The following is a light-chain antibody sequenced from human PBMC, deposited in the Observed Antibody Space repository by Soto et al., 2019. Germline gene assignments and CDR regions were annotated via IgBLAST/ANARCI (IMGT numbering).Light chain of an antibody. CDR3: TSYTSSSTLGV. CDR1: SSDVGAYNY. J-gene: IGLJ1*01. CDR2: DIS. V-gene: IGLV2-14*01. Sequence: QSVLTQPASVSGSPGQSITISCTGTSSDVGAYNYVSWYQQHPGKAPKLTIYDISNRPSRVSDRFSGSKSGNTASLTISGLQADDEADYYCTSYTSSSTLGVFGTGTKVTVL.